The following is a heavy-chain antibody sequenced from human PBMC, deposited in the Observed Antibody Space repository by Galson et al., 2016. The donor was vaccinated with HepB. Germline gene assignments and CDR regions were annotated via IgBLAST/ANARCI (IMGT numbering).Heavy chain of an antibody. V-gene: IGHV3-48*03. CDR2: ISSSSGPI. CDR3: ARGSAAGTWGYGMGV. D-gene: IGHD6-13*01. Sequence: SLRLSCAASGFTFSNYEMNWVRQAPGKGLEWVSYISSSSGPIYYAYSVKGRFTISTDNPKNTVYLQMNSLRPEETAVYYCARGSAAGTWGYGMGVWGQGTTVSVSS. CDR1: GFTFSNYE. J-gene: IGHJ6*02.